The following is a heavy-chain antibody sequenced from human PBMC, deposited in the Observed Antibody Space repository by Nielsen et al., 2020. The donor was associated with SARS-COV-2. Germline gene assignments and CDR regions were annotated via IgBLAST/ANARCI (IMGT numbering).Heavy chain of an antibody. CDR3: TSGGVVEASLARDL. J-gene: IGHJ6*04. D-gene: IGHD2-2*01. V-gene: IGHV3-73*01. CDR2: IQRGHDPYAT. CDR1: GFTFSGSD. Sequence: GESLKISCVTSGFTFSGSDIHWVRQASGKGLEWLGRIQRGHDPYATSYAASVRGRFTIYSDDSKSTAFLHMSGLRTSDTALYYFTSGGVVEASLARDLWGNGTAVTVSS.